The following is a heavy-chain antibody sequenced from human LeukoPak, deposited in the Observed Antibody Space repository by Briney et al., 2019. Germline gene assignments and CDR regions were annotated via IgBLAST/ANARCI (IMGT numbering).Heavy chain of an antibody. CDR1: GGTFSSYA. J-gene: IGHJ4*02. V-gene: IGHV1-69*13. CDR3: ARAEGYYDSSGPGPFDY. CDR2: IIPIFGTA. Sequence: SVKVSCTASGGTFSSYAISWVRQAPGQGLEWMGGIIPIFGTANYAQKFQGRVTITADESTSTAYMELSSLRSEDTAVYYCARAEGYYDSSGPGPFDYWGQGTLVTVSS. D-gene: IGHD3-22*01.